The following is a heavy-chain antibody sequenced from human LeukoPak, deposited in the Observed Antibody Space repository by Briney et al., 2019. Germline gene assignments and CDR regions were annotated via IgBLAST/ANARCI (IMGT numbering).Heavy chain of an antibody. CDR1: GSSITSVSNY. CDR3: ARRWGNIVGVTYEY. Sequence: SETLSLTCTISGSSITSVSNYWGWIRHPPGKGLEGIGDIYYTGSTYYSPSLRSRVTMSVHTSENQFSLRLNSVTAVDTAVYYCARRWGNIVGVTYEYWGQGTLVTVSS. CDR2: IYYTGST. V-gene: IGHV4-39*01. D-gene: IGHD3-16*01. J-gene: IGHJ4*02.